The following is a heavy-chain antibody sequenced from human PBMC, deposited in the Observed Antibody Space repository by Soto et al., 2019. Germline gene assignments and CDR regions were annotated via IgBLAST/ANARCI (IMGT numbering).Heavy chain of an antibody. Sequence: QVQLVQSGAEVKKPGSSVKVSCKASGGTFSSYAISWVRQAPGQGLEWMGGIIPIFGTANYAQKFQGRVTITADKSTSTAYMELSSLRSEDTAVYYCARPVPYCSGGSCYYGMDVWGQGTTVTVSS. CDR1: GGTFSSYA. D-gene: IGHD2-15*01. J-gene: IGHJ6*01. CDR3: ARPVPYCSGGSCYYGMDV. CDR2: IIPIFGTA. V-gene: IGHV1-69*06.